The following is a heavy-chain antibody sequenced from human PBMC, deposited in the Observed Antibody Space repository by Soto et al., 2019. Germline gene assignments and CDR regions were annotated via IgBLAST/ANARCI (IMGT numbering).Heavy chain of an antibody. CDR2: IWYDGSNK. CDR1: GFPFSSYG. Sequence: HPGGSLRLSCAASGFPFSSYGMHWVRQAPGKGLDWVGVIWYDGSNKDYAESVKGRFTISRDNSKNMLYLQMNSLRADDTAVYYCANSINWGQGTLVTVSS. J-gene: IGHJ4*02. CDR3: ANSIN. V-gene: IGHV3-33*03.